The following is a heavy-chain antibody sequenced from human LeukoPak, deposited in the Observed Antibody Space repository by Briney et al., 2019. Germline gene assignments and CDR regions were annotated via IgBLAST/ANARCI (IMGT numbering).Heavy chain of an antibody. Sequence: GGSLRLSCGVSGFAFGSEAMNWVRQSPARGLEWVASISPGGGTTYYADSVKGRFTISRDNSKNTLYLQMNSLRAEDTAVYYCAKDWFYDSSGYYYPDAFDIWGQGTMVTVSS. CDR1: GFAFGSEA. CDR2: ISPGGGTT. D-gene: IGHD3-22*01. J-gene: IGHJ3*02. CDR3: AKDWFYDSSGYYYPDAFDI. V-gene: IGHV3-23*01.